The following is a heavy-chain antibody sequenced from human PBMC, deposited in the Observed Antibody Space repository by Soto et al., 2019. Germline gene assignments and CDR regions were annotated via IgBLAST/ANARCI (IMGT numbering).Heavy chain of an antibody. V-gene: IGHV3-33*01. J-gene: IGHJ3*02. CDR3: ARDRVGATGAFDI. CDR1: GFTFSSYG. CDR2: IWYDGSNK. D-gene: IGHD1-26*01. Sequence: QVQLVESGGGVVQPGRSLRLSCAASGFTFSSYGMHWVRQAPGKGLEWVAVIWYDGSNKYYADSVKGRFTISRDNSKNTLYLQMNSLRAEDTAVYYCARDRVGATGAFDIWGQGTMVTVSS.